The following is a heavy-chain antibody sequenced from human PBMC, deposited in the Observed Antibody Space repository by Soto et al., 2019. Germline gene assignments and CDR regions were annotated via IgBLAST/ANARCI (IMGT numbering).Heavy chain of an antibody. Sequence: ASVKVSCKASGYTFTSYYMHWVRQAPGQGLEWMGIINPSGGSTSYAQKFQGRVTMTRDTSTSTVYMELSSLRSEDTAVYYCARSDILTGSPTGYYYYYMDVWGKGTTVNVSS. D-gene: IGHD3-9*01. J-gene: IGHJ6*03. V-gene: IGHV1-46*03. CDR1: GYTFTSYY. CDR3: ARSDILTGSPTGYYYYYMDV. CDR2: INPSGGST.